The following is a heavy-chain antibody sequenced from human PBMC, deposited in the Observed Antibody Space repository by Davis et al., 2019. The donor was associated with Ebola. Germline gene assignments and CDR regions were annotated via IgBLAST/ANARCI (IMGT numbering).Heavy chain of an antibody. CDR3: AREKGDGYNLHWFDP. D-gene: IGHD5-24*01. CDR1: GCTFSSYA. V-gene: IGHV1-69*13. Sequence: SVKVSCKASGCTFSSYAISWLRQAPGQGLEWMGRIIPIFGTANYAQKFQGRVTITADESTSTAYMELSSLRSEDTAVYYCAREKGDGYNLHWFDPWGQGTLVTVSS. J-gene: IGHJ5*02. CDR2: IIPIFGTA.